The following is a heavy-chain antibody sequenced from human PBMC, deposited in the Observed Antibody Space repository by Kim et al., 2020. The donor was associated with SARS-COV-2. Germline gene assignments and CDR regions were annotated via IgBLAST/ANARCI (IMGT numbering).Heavy chain of an antibody. CDR3: ARGAVAAESVSFDY. V-gene: IGHV4-4*02. J-gene: IGHJ4*02. CDR1: GGSISSSNW. D-gene: IGHD6-19*01. CDR2: IYHGGST. Sequence: SETLSLTCAVSGGSISSSNWWSWVRQPPGKGLEWIGEIYHGGSTNYNPSLKSRVTISVDKSKNQFSLKLSSVTAADTAVYYCARGAVAAESVSFDYWGQGTLVTVSS.